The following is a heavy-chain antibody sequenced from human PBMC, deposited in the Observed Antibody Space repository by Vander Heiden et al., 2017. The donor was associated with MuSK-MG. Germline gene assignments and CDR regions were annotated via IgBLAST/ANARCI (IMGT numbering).Heavy chain of an antibody. CDR2: ISSSSSTI. CDR3: ASPLLWFGELP. D-gene: IGHD3-10*01. J-gene: IGHJ5*02. V-gene: IGHV3-48*04. Sequence: EVQLVESGGGLVQPGGSLRLSCAASGFTFSSYSMNWVRQAPGKGLEWVSYISSSSSTIYYADSVKGRFTISRDNAKNSLYQQMNSLRAEDTAVYYCASPLLWFGELPWGQGTLVTVSS. CDR1: GFTFSSYS.